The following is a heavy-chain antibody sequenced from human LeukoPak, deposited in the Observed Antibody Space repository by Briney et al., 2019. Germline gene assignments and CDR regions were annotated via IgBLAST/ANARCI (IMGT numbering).Heavy chain of an antibody. CDR2: MNPNSGNT. CDR3: ARVSMVRGAAPYNWFDP. D-gene: IGHD3-10*01. Sequence: GASVKDSCKASGYTFSSYDINWVRQATGQGLEWMGRMNPNSGNTGYAQKFQGRATMTRNTSISTAYMELSSLRSEDTAVYYCARVSMVRGAAPYNWFDPWGQGALVTVSS. J-gene: IGHJ5*02. V-gene: IGHV1-8*01. CDR1: GYTFSSYD.